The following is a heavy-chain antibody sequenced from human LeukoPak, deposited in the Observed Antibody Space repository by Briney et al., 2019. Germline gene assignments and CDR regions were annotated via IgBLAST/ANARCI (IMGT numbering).Heavy chain of an antibody. CDR1: GFTFSSYW. Sequence: GGSLRLSCAASGFTFSSYWMSWVRQAPGKGLEWVSVIYSGGSTYYADSVKGRFTISRDKSKNTLYLQMSSLRAEDTAVYYCFVGPHPYESGDWPPNRGQGTLVTVSS. CDR3: FVGPHPYESGDWPPN. V-gene: IGHV3-66*01. D-gene: IGHD3/OR15-3a*01. CDR2: IYSGGST. J-gene: IGHJ4*02.